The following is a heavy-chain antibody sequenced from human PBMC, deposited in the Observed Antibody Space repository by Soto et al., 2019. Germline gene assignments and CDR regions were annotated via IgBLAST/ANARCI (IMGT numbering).Heavy chain of an antibody. CDR2: IHYSGST. Sequence: QVQLQESGPGLVKPSETLSLTCTVSGGSISSYSWSWIRQPPGKGLEWIGFIHYSGSTNSNPSLKSRVTMSVDPSKNQFSLKLSSVTAADTAVYYCARFGVFTISGLFNYWGQGTLVTVSS. D-gene: IGHD3-3*01. V-gene: IGHV4-59*01. CDR1: GGSISSYS. CDR3: ARFGVFTISGLFNY. J-gene: IGHJ4*02.